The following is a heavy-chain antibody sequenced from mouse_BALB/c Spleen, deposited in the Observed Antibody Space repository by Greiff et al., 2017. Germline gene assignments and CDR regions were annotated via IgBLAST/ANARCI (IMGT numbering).Heavy chain of an antibody. D-gene: IGHD1-2*01. CDR2: ISNGGGST. J-gene: IGHJ4*01. CDR1: GFTFSSYT. Sequence: EVQVVESGGGLVQPGGSLKLSCAASGFTFSSYTMSWVRQTPEKRLEWVAYISNGGGSTYYPDTVKGRFTISRDNAKNTLYLQMSSLKSEDTAMYYCARQGGLLRLSYYAMDYWGQGTSVTVSS. CDR3: ARQGGLLRLSYYAMDY. V-gene: IGHV5-12-2*01.